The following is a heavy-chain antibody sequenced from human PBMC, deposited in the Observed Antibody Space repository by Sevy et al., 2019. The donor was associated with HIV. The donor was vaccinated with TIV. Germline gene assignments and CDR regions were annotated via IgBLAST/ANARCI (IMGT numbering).Heavy chain of an antibody. J-gene: IGHJ4*02. V-gene: IGHV4-39*01. D-gene: IGHD6-19*01. Sequence: SETLSLTCTVSGASISSSGYYWGWIRQPPGKGLEWIASINYSGSTFYNPSLKSRFTISADTSKNQFSLDLNSVTAADTAIYYCAGPILTYNNGWSYYDYWGQGTVATVSS. CDR2: INYSGST. CDR3: AGPILTYNNGWSYYDY. CDR1: GASISSSGYY.